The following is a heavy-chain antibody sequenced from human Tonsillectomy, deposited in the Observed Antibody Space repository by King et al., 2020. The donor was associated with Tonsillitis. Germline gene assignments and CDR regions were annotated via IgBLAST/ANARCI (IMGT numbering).Heavy chain of an antibody. V-gene: IGHV3-33*05. CDR3: ARDMGGRTVLIPAYQYNAMDV. CDR2: ISYDGNNE. J-gene: IGHJ6*02. CDR1: GFNFSNYG. Sequence: QLVQSGGGVVQPWRSLRLSCAASGFNFSNYGMHWVRQAPGKGLEWVAVISYDGNNENYADSVRGRFTISRDNSKNTMYMQMNILRAEDTALYYCARDMGGRTVLIPAYQYNAMDVWGQGTTVTVSS. D-gene: IGHD4-23*01.